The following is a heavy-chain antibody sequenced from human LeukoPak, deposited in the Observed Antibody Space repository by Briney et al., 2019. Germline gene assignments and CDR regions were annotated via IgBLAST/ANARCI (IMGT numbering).Heavy chain of an antibody. J-gene: IGHJ5*02. CDR2: IYYSGST. Sequence: SETLSLTYTVSGGSISSYYWSWIRQPPGKGLEWIRYIYYSGSTNYNPSLKSRVTISVDTSKNQFSLKLSSVTAADTAVYYCARDWSDCSGGSCYFNWFDPWGQGTLVTVSS. V-gene: IGHV4-59*01. CDR3: ARDWSDCSGGSCYFNWFDP. CDR1: GGSISSYY. D-gene: IGHD2-15*01.